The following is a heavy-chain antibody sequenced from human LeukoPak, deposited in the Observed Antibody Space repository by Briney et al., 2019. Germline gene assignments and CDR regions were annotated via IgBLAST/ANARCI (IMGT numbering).Heavy chain of an antibody. D-gene: IGHD3-16*01. CDR1: GFTLSSYS. Sequence: GGSLRLSCAASGFTLSSYSMNWVRQAPGKGLVWVSSISSGSVYIYYADSVKGRYTISRDDAKNSLYLKMNSLRAEDTAVYYCARDWASVDYWGQGTLVTVSS. V-gene: IGHV3-21*01. CDR3: ARDWASVDY. J-gene: IGHJ4*02. CDR2: ISSGSVYI.